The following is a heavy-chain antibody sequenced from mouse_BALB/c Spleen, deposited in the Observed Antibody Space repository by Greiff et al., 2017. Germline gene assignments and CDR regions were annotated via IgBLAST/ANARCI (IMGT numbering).Heavy chain of an antibody. Sequence: VKLQESGAELARPGASVKMSCKASGYTFTSYTMHWVKQRPGQGLEWIGYINPSSGYTNYNQKFKDKATLTADKSSSTAYMQLSSLTSEDSAVYYCARGEGGGLYYAMDYWGQGTSVTVSS. J-gene: IGHJ4*01. CDR2: INPSSGYT. D-gene: IGHD3-1*01. CDR1: GYTFTSYT. CDR3: ARGEGGGLYYAMDY. V-gene: IGHV1-4*01.